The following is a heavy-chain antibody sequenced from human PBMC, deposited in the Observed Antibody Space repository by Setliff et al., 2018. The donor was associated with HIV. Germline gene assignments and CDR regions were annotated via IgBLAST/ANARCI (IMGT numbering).Heavy chain of an antibody. J-gene: IGHJ4*02. Sequence: SGPTLVNPTQTLTLTCTFSGFSLTTSGVGVGWIRQPPGKALEWLAIIYWHGGGRYSPYLKSRLTITKDTSKNQVVLTMTNIDPVDTATYYCAHRPNSGYDLNFDYLGQGIQVTV. V-gene: IGHV2-5*01. CDR3: AHRPNSGYDLNFDY. CDR1: GFSLTTSGVG. D-gene: IGHD5-12*01. CDR2: IYWHGGG.